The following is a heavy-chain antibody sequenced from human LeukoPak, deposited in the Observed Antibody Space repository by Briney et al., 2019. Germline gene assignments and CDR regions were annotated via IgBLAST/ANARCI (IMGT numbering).Heavy chain of an antibody. V-gene: IGHV3-15*01. CDR3: TIVPYYDSSGYYFDY. CDR1: GFTFSDYY. J-gene: IGHJ4*02. D-gene: IGHD3-22*01. CDR2: IKSKTDGGTT. Sequence: PGGSLRLSCAASGFTFSDYYMSWVRQAPGKGLEWVGRIKSKTDGGTTDYAAPVKGRFTISRDDSKNTLYLQMNSLKTEDTAVYYCTIVPYYDSSGYYFDYWGQGTLVTVSS.